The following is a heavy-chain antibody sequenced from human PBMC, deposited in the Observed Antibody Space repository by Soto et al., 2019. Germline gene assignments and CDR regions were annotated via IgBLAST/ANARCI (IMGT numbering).Heavy chain of an antibody. D-gene: IGHD2-15*01. CDR2: ISAHNGNT. CDR3: ARGWYSDY. Sequence: QVHLVQSGAEVKKPGASVKVSCKGSGYAFTTYGITWVRQAPGQGLEWMGWISAHNGNTNYAQKLQGRVTVTRDTSTTKAYMELRSLRSDDTDVYYCARGWYSDYWGQGAQVTVSS. J-gene: IGHJ4*02. V-gene: IGHV1-18*01. CDR1: GYAFTTYG.